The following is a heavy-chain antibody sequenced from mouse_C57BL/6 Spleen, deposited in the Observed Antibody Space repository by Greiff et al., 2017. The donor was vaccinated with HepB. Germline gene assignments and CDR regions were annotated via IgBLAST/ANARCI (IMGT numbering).Heavy chain of an antibody. CDR1: GYSITSGYY. CDR3: AVIRNYFDY. V-gene: IGHV3-6*01. Sequence: ESGPGLVKPSQSLSLTCSVTGYSITSGYYWNWIRQFPGNKLAWMGYISYDGSNNYNPSLKNRISITRDTSKNQFFLKLNSVTTEDTATYYCAVIRNYFDYWGQGTTLTVSS. CDR2: ISYDGSN. D-gene: IGHD1-1*01. J-gene: IGHJ2*01.